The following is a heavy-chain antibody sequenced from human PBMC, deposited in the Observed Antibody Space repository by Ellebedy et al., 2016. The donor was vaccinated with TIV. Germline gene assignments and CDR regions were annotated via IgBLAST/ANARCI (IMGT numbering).Heavy chain of an antibody. D-gene: IGHD3-16*01. Sequence: MPSETLSLTCSASGVSFADKHWSWIRQTAEKGLEWLGRMDASSRSNSNPSLIRRLTISRDAAKNQVSLTLTSVTVADTAIYFCAGVGNDLEDLRSFEFWGQGVLVTVSP. CDR3: AGVGNDLEDLRSFEF. CDR1: GVSFADKH. J-gene: IGHJ4*02. V-gene: IGHV4-4*07. CDR2: MDASSRS.